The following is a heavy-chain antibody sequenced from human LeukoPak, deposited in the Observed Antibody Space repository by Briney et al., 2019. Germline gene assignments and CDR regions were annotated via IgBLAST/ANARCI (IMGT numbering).Heavy chain of an antibody. CDR1: GYTFTGYY. CDR3: ARDAMSGYSGYGWFDP. CDR2: INPNSGGT. J-gene: IGHJ5*02. D-gene: IGHD5-12*01. V-gene: IGHV1-2*02. Sequence: GASVKVSCKASGYTFTGYYMHWVRQAPGQGLEWMGWINPNSGGTNYAQKFQGRVTMTRDTSISTAYMELSRLRSDDTAVYYCARDAMSGYSGYGWFDPWGQGTLVTVSS.